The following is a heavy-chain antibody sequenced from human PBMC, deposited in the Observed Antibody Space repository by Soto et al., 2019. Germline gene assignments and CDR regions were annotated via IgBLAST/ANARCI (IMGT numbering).Heavy chain of an antibody. J-gene: IGHJ6*04. CDR3: ARYTTDTYFDV. D-gene: IGHD2-2*02. Sequence: QITLKESRPTLVEPTQTLTLTCSFSGFSLYTRGVGVGWVRQPPGKALEWLALLYWDNTRRYSPSLKNSLTIAKGTSENQVVLTMTNMEPEDTGTYYCARYTTDTYFDVWGKGTTVTVSS. CDR1: GFSLYTRGVG. CDR2: LYWDNTR. V-gene: IGHV2-5*02.